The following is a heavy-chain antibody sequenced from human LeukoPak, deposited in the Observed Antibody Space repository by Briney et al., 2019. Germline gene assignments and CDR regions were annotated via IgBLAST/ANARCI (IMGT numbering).Heavy chain of an antibody. CDR3: ANSISMDFEY. Sequence: SETLSLTCTVSGGXVSSNXXXXXXXXXGXXVEWIGRIYNGGXXXXXPSLXXXXXXXIXXSXXXFSXKLTSVTAADTAVYYCANSISMDFEYWGQGTLVTVSS. J-gene: IGHJ4*02. D-gene: IGHD2/OR15-2a*01. V-gene: IGHV4-4*07. CDR1: GGXVSSNX. CDR2: IYNGGXX.